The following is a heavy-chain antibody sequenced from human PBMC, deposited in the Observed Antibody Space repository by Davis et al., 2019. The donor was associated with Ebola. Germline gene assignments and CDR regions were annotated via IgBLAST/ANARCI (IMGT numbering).Heavy chain of an antibody. J-gene: IGHJ4*02. V-gene: IGHV3-7*01. CDR1: GITSSSYW. Sequence: GESLKISCEASGITSSSYWMSWVRQAPGKGLEWVANIKEDGSKKQYVDSLKGRFTISRDNAKKSLHLEVNSLRFDDTAVYYCARDASWSFDSWGQGTLVTVSS. CDR3: ARDASWSFDS. CDR2: IKEDGSKK. D-gene: IGHD2-8*01.